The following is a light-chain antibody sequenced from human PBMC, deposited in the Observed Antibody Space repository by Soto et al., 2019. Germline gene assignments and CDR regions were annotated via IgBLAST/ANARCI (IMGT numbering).Light chain of an antibody. CDR3: QQYNSYSPLT. Sequence: VIWMTQSPSLLSASTGDRVTISCRMSQGISSYLAWYQQKPGKAPNLLIYKASRLETGVPSRFSGSGSGTEFTLTISFLQPDDFATYYCQQYNSYSPLTFGGGTKVDIK. V-gene: IGKV1D-8*03. CDR2: KAS. J-gene: IGKJ4*01. CDR1: QGISSY.